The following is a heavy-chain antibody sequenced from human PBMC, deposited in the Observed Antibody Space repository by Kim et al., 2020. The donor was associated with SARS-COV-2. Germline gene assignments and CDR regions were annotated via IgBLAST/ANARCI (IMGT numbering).Heavy chain of an antibody. CDR1: GGSISSYY. D-gene: IGHD3-9*01. Sequence: SETLSLTCTVSGGSISSYYWSWIRQPPGKGLEWIGYIYYSGSTNYNPSLKSRVTISVDTSKNQFSLKLSSVTAADTAVYYCARTSDSERYYDIPVFDPWGQGTLVTVYS. J-gene: IGHJ5*02. CDR2: IYYSGST. V-gene: IGHV4-59*13. CDR3: ARTSDSERYYDIPVFDP.